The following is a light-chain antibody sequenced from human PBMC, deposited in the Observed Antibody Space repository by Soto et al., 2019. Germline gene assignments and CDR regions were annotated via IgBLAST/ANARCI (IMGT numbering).Light chain of an antibody. V-gene: IGLV1-44*01. CDR1: SSNIGSYS. J-gene: IGLJ2*01. Sequence: QAVVTQPPSASGTPGQRVTISCSGSSSNIGSYSVIWYQQLPGTAPKLLIYSNNLRPSGVPDRFSGSKSGTSASLAISGLQSEDEADYYCAAWDDSLDGHVIFGGGTKLTVL. CDR3: AAWDDSLDGHVI. CDR2: SNN.